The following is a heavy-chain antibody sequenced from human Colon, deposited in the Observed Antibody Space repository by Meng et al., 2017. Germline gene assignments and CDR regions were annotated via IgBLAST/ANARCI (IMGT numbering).Heavy chain of an antibody. CDR2: INTANVNA. CDR1: GYSFTTYS. Sequence: VQLVQSGAEVKKPGASVKVSCTASGYSFTTYSMHLVRQAPGQGLEWMAWINTANVNAVYSETFQGRLTITRDASASTVNMELSSLGSEDTAVYYCATDFSPRGDYWGQGTLVTVSS. CDR3: ATDFSPRGDY. V-gene: IGHV1-3*04. D-gene: IGHD3-3*01. J-gene: IGHJ4*02.